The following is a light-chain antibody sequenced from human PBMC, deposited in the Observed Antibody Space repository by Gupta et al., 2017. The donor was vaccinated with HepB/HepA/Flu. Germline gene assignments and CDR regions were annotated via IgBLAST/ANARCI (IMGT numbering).Light chain of an antibody. CDR1: QSVLRS. V-gene: IGKV1-39*01. Sequence: DIQMTQFPSSLSANVGDRVSITCRASQSVLRSLNWFQQKPGRPPKLLIYDAVSLQPGVPSRFRPFVSGTEFTLTINGLQADDFATYFCQQTYTIPFTFGQGTKLEVE. CDR2: DAV. CDR3: QQTYTIPFT. J-gene: IGKJ2*01.